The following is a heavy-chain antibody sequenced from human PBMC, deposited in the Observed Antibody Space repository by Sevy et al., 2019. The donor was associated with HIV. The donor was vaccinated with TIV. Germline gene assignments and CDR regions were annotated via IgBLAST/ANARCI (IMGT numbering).Heavy chain of an antibody. V-gene: IGHV1-18*01. D-gene: IGHD3-22*01. Sequence: ASVKVSCKASGYTFTSFGISWVRQAPGQGLEWVGWISVYNGKINYAQNFQGRVTMTTDTSTRTAYMELKSLRSDDTAVYYCARRGAFDFDTSGFLSPWGLGTLVTVSS. CDR3: ARRGAFDFDTSGFLSP. CDR2: ISVYNGKI. J-gene: IGHJ5*02. CDR1: GYTFTSFG.